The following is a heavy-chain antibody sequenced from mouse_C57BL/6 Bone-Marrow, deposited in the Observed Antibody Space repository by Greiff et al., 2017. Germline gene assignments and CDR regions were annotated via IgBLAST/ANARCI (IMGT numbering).Heavy chain of an antibody. CDR1: GYTFTSYW. Sequence: QVQLQQPGAELVMPGASVKLSCKASGYTFTSYWMHWVKQRPGQGLEWIGEIDPSDSYTNYNQKFKGKSTLTVDKSSSTAYMQLSSLTSEDSAVYYCAREGSTMVPYYFDYWGQGTTRTVSS. CDR2: IDPSDSYT. CDR3: AREGSTMVPYYFDY. D-gene: IGHD2-2*01. J-gene: IGHJ2*01. V-gene: IGHV1-69*01.